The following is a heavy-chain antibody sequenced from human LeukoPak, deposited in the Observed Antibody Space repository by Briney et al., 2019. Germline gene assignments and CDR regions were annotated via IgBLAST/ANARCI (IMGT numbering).Heavy chain of an antibody. D-gene: IGHD1-26*01. CDR1: GFTSSSYD. J-gene: IGHJ5*02. Sequence: GGSLRLSCAASGFTSSSYDMSWVRQAPGKGLEWVSGISGNGGSTNYADSVKGRFTISRDYSKNTLYLQMNSLRAEDTAVYYCALHHGSYYLGRWFDPWGQGTLVTV. CDR3: ALHHGSYYLGRWFDP. V-gene: IGHV3-23*01. CDR2: ISGNGGST.